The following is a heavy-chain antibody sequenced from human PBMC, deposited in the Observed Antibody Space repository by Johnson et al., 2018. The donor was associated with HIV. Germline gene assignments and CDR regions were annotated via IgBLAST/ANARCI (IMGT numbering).Heavy chain of an antibody. CDR3: AKDQTDYGGNYVKKDAFDI. J-gene: IGHJ3*02. CDR1: GFTFSSYA. D-gene: IGHD4-23*01. CDR2: ISGSGGST. V-gene: IGHV3-23*04. Sequence: VQLVESGGGVVQPGGSLRLSCAASGFTFSSYAMSWVRQAPGKGLEWVSAISGSGGSTYYADSVKGRFTISRDNSKNTLYLQMNSLRAEDTAVYYCAKDQTDYGGNYVKKDAFDIWGQGTMVTVSS.